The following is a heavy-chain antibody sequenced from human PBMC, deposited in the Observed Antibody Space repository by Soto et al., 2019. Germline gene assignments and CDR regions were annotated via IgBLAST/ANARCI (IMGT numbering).Heavy chain of an antibody. CDR2: IWYDGSNK. CDR1: GFTFSSYG. J-gene: IGHJ5*02. D-gene: IGHD6-13*01. CDR3: ARDNSSSWYGQTNWFDP. V-gene: IGHV3-33*01. Sequence: QVQLVESGGGVVQPGRSLRLSCAASGFTFSSYGMHWVRQDPGKGLEWVAVIWYDGSNKYYADSVKGRFTISRDNSKNTLYLQMNGLRAEDTAVYYCARDNSSSWYGQTNWFDPWGQGTLVTVSS.